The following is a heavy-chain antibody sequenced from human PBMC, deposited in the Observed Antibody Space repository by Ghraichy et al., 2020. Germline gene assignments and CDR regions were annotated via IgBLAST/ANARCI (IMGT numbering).Heavy chain of an antibody. CDR2: ITANGRTT. V-gene: IGHV3-23*01. Sequence: GGSLRLSCAASGFTFSNYAMSWVRQVPGKGLEWISSITANGRTTFYADSVRGRFTISRDNSKNTVYVQMNSLRAEDTALYYCAKDNNLNGVRYYGFDYWGQGTLSPSPQ. J-gene: IGHJ4*02. D-gene: IGHD2-8*01. CDR1: GFTFSNYA. CDR3: AKDNNLNGVRYYGFDY.